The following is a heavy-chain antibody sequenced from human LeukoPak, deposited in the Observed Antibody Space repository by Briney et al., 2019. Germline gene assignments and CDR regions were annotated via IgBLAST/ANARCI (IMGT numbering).Heavy chain of an antibody. D-gene: IGHD3-22*01. V-gene: IGHV4-59*01. Sequence: PSETLSLTCTVSGGSISSYYWNWIRQPPGKGLEWIAYIYYRGSSNHNPTFKSRVTVSIDAPKKQISLKLSSVTAADTAVYYCAGGTTMISPWGQGTLVTVSS. CDR1: GGSISSYY. J-gene: IGHJ5*02. CDR3: AGGTTMISP. CDR2: IYYRGSS.